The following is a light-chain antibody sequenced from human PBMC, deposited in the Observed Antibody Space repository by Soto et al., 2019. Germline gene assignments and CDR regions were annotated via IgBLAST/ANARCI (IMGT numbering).Light chain of an antibody. CDR3: ATWDSSLSAIV. CDR1: TSNIANNY. V-gene: IGLV1-51*01. Sequence: QSVLTQPPSVSAAPGQEVSISCSGGTSNIANNYVSWYQQFPGTAPKRLIYDNNKRPSGTADRFSAFKSGTSATLAITGLQTGDEADYYCATWDSSLSAIVFGGGTQLTVL. CDR2: DNN. J-gene: IGLJ2*01.